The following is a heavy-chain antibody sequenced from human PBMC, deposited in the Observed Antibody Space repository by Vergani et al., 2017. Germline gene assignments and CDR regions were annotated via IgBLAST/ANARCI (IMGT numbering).Heavy chain of an antibody. V-gene: IGHV1-69*13. CDR2: IIPIFGTA. D-gene: IGHD6-13*01. CDR3: ARDLAAAGTEYYYYYGMDV. CDR1: GGTFSSYA. Sequence: QVQLVQSGAEVKKPGSSVKVSCKASGGTFSSYAISWVLQAPGQGLEWMGRIIPIFGTANYAQKFQGRVTITADESTSTAYMELSSLRSEDTAVYYCARDLAAAGTEYYYYYGMDVWGQGTTVTVSS. J-gene: IGHJ6*02.